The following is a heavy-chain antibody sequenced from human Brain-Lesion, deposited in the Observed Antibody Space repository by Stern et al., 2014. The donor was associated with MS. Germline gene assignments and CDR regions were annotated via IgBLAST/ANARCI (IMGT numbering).Heavy chain of an antibody. Sequence: MQLVESGPGLVKPSGTLSLTCAVSGDSISTSHWWSWVRQPPGKGLEWIGEVHHRGTTTYNPSLKSRVTISLDKSQNQFFLKLPSVTAADTAVYYCARASYNVLTDYYMGLIDYWGQGTLVTVSS. J-gene: IGHJ4*02. CDR3: ARASYNVLTDYYMGLIDY. CDR1: GDSISTSHW. V-gene: IGHV4-4*02. CDR2: VHHRGTT. D-gene: IGHD3-9*01.